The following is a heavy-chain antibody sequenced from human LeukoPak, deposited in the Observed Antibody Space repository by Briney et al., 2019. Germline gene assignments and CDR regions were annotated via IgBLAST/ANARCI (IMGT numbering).Heavy chain of an antibody. Sequence: SETLSLTCTVSGGSISSYYWSWIRQPPGKGLEWIGYIYYSGSANYNPSLKSRVTISVDTSKNQFSLKLSSVTAADTAVYYCAIPMIRGVISAFDIWGQGTMVTVSS. CDR1: GGSISSYY. J-gene: IGHJ3*02. D-gene: IGHD3-10*01. V-gene: IGHV4-59*08. CDR2: IYYSGSA. CDR3: AIPMIRGVISAFDI.